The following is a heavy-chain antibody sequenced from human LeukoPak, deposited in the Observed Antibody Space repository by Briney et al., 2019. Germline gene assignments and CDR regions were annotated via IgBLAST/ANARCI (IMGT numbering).Heavy chain of an antibody. V-gene: IGHV3-21*01. J-gene: IGHJ4*02. Sequence: GGSLRLSCPASGLTFISFTMTWSRQAPGKGLEWFQSISSSSSYIYYADSVKGRFTISRDNAKNSLYLQMNSLRAEDTAVYYCARDRYCGGDCYYIDYWGQGTLVTVSS. CDR1: GLTFISFT. CDR2: ISSSSSYI. CDR3: ARDRYCGGDCYYIDY. D-gene: IGHD2-21*02.